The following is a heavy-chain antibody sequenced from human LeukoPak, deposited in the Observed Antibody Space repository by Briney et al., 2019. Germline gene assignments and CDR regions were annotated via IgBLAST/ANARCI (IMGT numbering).Heavy chain of an antibody. CDR1: GGSFSGYY. J-gene: IGHJ5*02. CDR3: ARDSHLGSYHWFDP. D-gene: IGHD1-26*01. Sequence: PSETLSLTCAVYGGSFSGYYWSWIRQPPGKGLEWIGEINHSGSTNYNPSLKSRVTISVDTSKNQFSLKLTSVTAADTAVYYCARDSHLGSYHWFDPWGQGTLVTVSS. CDR2: INHSGST. V-gene: IGHV4-34*01.